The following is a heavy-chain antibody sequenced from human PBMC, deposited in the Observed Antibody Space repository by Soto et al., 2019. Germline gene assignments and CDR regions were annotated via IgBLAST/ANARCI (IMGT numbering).Heavy chain of an antibody. D-gene: IGHD2-8*01. CDR2: IKQDGSEK. V-gene: IGHV3-7*01. Sequence: PGGSLRLSCAASGFTFSSYWMSWVRQAPGKGLEWVANIKQDGSEKYYVDSVKGRFTISRDNAKNSLYLQMNSLRAEDTAVYYCARDWAYCINGVCFYYSYGMHVWGQAPTLTVSS. CDR3: ARDWAYCINGVCFYYSYGMHV. CDR1: GFTFSSYW. J-gene: IGHJ6*02.